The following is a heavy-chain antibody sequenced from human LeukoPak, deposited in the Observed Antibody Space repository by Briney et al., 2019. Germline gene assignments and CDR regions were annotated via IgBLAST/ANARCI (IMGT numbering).Heavy chain of an antibody. CDR1: GGSLSSSSYY. V-gene: IGHV4-39*07. CDR2: IYYSGST. J-gene: IGHJ6*03. Sequence: WETLSLTCTVSGGSLSSSSYYWGWIRQPPGKGLEWIGSIYYSGSTYYNPSLKSRVTISVDTSNNQFSLKLSSVIAADTAVYYCARGVPPGDDFWSGSHYYYYYMDVWGKGTTVTVSS. D-gene: IGHD3-3*01. CDR3: ARGVPPGDDFWSGSHYYYYYMDV.